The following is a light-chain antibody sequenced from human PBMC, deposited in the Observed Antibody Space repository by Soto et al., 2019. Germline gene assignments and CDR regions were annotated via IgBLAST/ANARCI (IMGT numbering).Light chain of an antibody. CDR1: NVDVGGYNY. J-gene: IGLJ1*01. V-gene: IGLV2-14*01. CDR3: ASYTIKTTYV. CDR2: EVS. Sequence: QSVLTQPASVSGSPGQSITISCTGTNVDVGGYNYVSWYQHHPGKAPKLPIFEVSNRPSGVSNRFSGSKSGNTASLTISGLQSEDEADYYCASYTIKTTYVFGSGTKVTVL.